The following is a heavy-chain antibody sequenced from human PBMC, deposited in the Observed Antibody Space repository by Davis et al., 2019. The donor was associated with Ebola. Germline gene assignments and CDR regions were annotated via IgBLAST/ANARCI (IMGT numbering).Heavy chain of an antibody. D-gene: IGHD4-17*01. CDR2: INHSGST. V-gene: IGHV4-34*01. Sequence: MPGGSLRLSCAVYGGSFSGYYWSWIRQPPGKGLEWIGEINHSGSTNYNPSLKSRVTISVDTSKNQFSLKLSSVTAADTAVYYCARGLMTTLDYWGQGTLVTVSS. CDR3: ARGLMTTLDY. J-gene: IGHJ4*02. CDR1: GGSFSGYY.